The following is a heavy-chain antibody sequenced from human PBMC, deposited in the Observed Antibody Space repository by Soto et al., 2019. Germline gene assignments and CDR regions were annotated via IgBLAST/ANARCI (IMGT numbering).Heavy chain of an antibody. D-gene: IGHD5-12*01. CDR3: ARGIDSGYDYGYFDY. V-gene: IGHV4-34*01. CDR2: INHSGST. J-gene: IGHJ4*02. CDR1: GGSFSGYY. Sequence: SETLSLTCAVYGGSFSGYYWSWIRQPPGKGLEWIGEINHSGSTNYNPSLKSRVTISVDTSKNQFSLKLSSVTAADTAVYYCARGIDSGYDYGYFDYWGQGTQVTVSS.